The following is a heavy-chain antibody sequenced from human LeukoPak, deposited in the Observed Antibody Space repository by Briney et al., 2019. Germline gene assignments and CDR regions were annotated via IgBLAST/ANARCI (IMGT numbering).Heavy chain of an antibody. CDR2: IVVGSGNT. CDR1: GYTFTTYA. CDR3: AGRGVIKEGGYFDY. V-gene: IGHV1-58*02. J-gene: IGHJ4*02. D-gene: IGHD3-10*01. Sequence: ASVKVSCKASGYTFTTYAITWVRQAPGQGLEWIGWIVVGSGNTNYAQKFQERVTITRDMSTSTAYMELSSLRSEDTAVYYCAGRGVIKEGGYFDYWGQGTLVTVSS.